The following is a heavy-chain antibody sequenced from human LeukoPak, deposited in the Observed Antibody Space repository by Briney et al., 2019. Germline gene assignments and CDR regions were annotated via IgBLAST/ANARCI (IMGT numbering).Heavy chain of an antibody. CDR1: GGSISSYY. J-gene: IGHJ4*02. V-gene: IGHV4-59*01. CDR2: IYYSGST. Sequence: PSETLSLTCTVSGGSISSYYWSWIRQPPGKGLEWIGYIYYSGSTNYNPSLKSRVTISVDTSKNQFSLKLSSVTAADAAVYYCARALYYGSGSYPEYYFDYWGQGTLVTVSS. D-gene: IGHD3-10*01. CDR3: ARALYYGSGSYPEYYFDY.